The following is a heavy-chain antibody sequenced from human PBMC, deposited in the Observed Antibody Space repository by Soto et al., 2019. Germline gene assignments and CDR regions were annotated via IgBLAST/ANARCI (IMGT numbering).Heavy chain of an antibody. CDR3: VSSYYDSSGHTSDY. CDR1: GGTFSSYA. V-gene: IGHV1-69*13. Sequence: ASVKVSCKASGGTFSSYAISWVRQAPGQGLEWMGGIIPIFGTANYAQKFQGRVTITADESTSTAYMELSSLRSEDTAVYYCVSSYYDSSGHTSDYWGQGTLVTVSS. J-gene: IGHJ4*02. D-gene: IGHD3-22*01. CDR2: IIPIFGTA.